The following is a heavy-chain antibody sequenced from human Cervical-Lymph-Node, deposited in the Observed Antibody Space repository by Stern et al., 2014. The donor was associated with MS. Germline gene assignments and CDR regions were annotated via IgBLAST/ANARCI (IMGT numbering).Heavy chain of an antibody. V-gene: IGHV1-46*03. CDR3: ARAQEFSNVVANY. D-gene: IGHD2-8*01. CDR2: INPTTGRT. J-gene: IGHJ4*02. CDR1: GYTFTNYF. Sequence: QVQLVESGAEVKKPGASMRISCKASGYTFTNYFIHWVRQAPRQRPEWMGIINPTTGRTSYAQRLQGRVTMTRNTSTNTAYLDLSSLRSEDTAVYFCARAQEFSNVVANYWGQGTLVTVSS.